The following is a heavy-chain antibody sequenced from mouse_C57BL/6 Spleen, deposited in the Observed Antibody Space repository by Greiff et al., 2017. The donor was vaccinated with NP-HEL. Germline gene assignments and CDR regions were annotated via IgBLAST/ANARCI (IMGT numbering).Heavy chain of an antibody. CDR1: GYTFTSYW. Sequence: QVQLQQPGAELVRPGSSVKLSCKASGYTFTSYWMHWVKQRPIQGLEWIGNIDPSDSETHYNQKFKDKATLTVDKSSSTAYMQLSSLTAEDSAVYYCARSGTTVFFDCWGKGTTLTVSS. CDR3: ARSGTTVFFDC. V-gene: IGHV1-52*01. CDR2: IDPSDSET. J-gene: IGHJ2*01. D-gene: IGHD1-1*01.